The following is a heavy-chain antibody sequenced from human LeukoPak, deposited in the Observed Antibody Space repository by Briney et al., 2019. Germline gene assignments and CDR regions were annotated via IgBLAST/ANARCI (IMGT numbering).Heavy chain of an antibody. J-gene: IGHJ3*02. D-gene: IGHD5-12*01. CDR2: IYYSGST. CDR3: ASSQWLRFAFDI. V-gene: IGHV4-59*08. Sequence: PSETLSLTCTVSGGSISSYYWSWIRQPPGKGLEWIGYIYYSGSTNYNPSLKSRVTISVDTSKNQFSLKLSSVTAADTAVYYCASSQWLRFAFDIWGQGTMVTVSS. CDR1: GGSISSYY.